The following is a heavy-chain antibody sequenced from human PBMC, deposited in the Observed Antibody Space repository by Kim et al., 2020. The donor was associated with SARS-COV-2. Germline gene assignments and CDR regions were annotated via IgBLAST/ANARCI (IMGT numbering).Heavy chain of an antibody. Sequence: ASVKVSCKASGYTFTSYYMHWVRQAPGQGLEWMGIINPSGGSTSYAQKFQGRVTMTRDTSTSTVYMELSSLRSEDTAVYYCAREGMDASGWYPISYYYYGMAVWGQRATVTVCS. CDR2: INPSGGST. V-gene: IGHV1-46*01. CDR3: AREGMDASGWYPISYYYYGMAV. J-gene: IGHJ6*01. D-gene: IGHD6-19*01. CDR1: GYTFTSYY.